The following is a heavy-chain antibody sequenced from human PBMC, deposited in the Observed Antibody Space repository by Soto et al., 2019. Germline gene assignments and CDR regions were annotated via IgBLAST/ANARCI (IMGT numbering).Heavy chain of an antibody. D-gene: IGHD1-26*01. CDR1: GGTFSTYG. CDR3: ASRERVDAFDV. Sequence: QVQLVQSGAEVKKPGSSVKVSCKASGGTFSTYGITWVRQASGQGLEWMGGIIPISGSIKFAQKLQGRLTIIPDKATSTVYMELSSLTSEDTAVYYCASRERVDAFDVWGQGTMVTVSS. J-gene: IGHJ3*01. V-gene: IGHV1-69*06. CDR2: IIPISGSI.